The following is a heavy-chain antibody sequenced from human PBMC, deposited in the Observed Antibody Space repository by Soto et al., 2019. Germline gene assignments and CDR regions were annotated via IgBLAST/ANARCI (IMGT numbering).Heavy chain of an antibody. J-gene: IGHJ6*03. D-gene: IGHD3-10*01. CDR3: AKKISPWFGELLRGVAGYYYMDV. V-gene: IGHV3-23*01. Sequence: GGSLRLSCAASGFTFSSYAMSWVRQAPGKGLEWVSAISGSGGSTYYADSVKGRFTISRDNSKNTLYLKMNSLRAEDTAVYSCAKKISPWFGELLRGVAGYYYMDVWGKGTTVTVSS. CDR2: ISGSGGST. CDR1: GFTFSSYA.